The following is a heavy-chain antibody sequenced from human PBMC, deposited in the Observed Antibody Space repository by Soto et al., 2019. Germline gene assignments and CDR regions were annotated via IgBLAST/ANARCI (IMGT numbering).Heavy chain of an antibody. D-gene: IGHD3-16*01. Sequence: QVQLVESGGGVVQPGRSLRLSCAASGFTFSSYGMHWVRQAPGKGLEWVAVISYDGSNKYYADSVKGRFTISRDNSKNTLYLQMNSLRAEDTAVYYCAKPRGRHYYYYGMDVWGQGTTVTVSS. CDR1: GFTFSSYG. CDR2: ISYDGSNK. CDR3: AKPRGRHYYYYGMDV. J-gene: IGHJ6*02. V-gene: IGHV3-30*18.